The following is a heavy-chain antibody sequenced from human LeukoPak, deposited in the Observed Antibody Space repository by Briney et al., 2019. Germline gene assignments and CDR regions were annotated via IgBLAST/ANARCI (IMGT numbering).Heavy chain of an antibody. Sequence: GGSLRLSCAASGFTFSNYGMHWVRQAPGKGLEWVAVISYEGSNKYYADSVKGRFTISRDNSKNTLCLQMNSLRAEDTAVYYCAKNRPTMIVVVITLNWFDPWGQGTLVTVSS. CDR3: AKNRPTMIVVVITLNWFDP. D-gene: IGHD3-22*01. V-gene: IGHV3-30*18. J-gene: IGHJ5*02. CDR2: ISYEGSNK. CDR1: GFTFSNYG.